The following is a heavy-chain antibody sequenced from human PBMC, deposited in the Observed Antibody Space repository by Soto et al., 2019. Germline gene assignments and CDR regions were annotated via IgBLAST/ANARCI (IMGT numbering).Heavy chain of an antibody. V-gene: IGHV3-9*01. CDR3: AKDKRQTWGYFDY. Sequence: GGSLTLSCAASRFTFYDYAMHWAPQAPGKGLEWVSGISWNSGSIGYADSVKGRFTISRDNAKNSLYLQMNSLRAEDTALYYCAKDKRQTWGYFDYWGQGTLVTVSS. D-gene: IGHD7-27*01. CDR2: ISWNSGSI. CDR1: RFTFYDYA. J-gene: IGHJ4*02.